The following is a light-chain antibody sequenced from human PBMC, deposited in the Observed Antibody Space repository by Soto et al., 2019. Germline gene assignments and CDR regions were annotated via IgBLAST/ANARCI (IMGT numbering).Light chain of an antibody. Sequence: DIQMTQSPSSLSASVGDRVTITGRASQSISSYLNWYQQKPGKAPKLLIYAASSLQSGVPSRFSGSGSGTDFTLTISSLQPEDFAPYYCQQSYSTPYTFGQGTKLEIK. CDR2: AAS. V-gene: IGKV1-39*01. CDR3: QQSYSTPYT. J-gene: IGKJ2*01. CDR1: QSISSY.